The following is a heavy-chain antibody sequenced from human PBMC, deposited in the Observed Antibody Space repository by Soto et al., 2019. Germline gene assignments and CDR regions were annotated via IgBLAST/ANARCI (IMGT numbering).Heavy chain of an antibody. J-gene: IGHJ3*02. CDR1: GYTFTNNW. V-gene: IGHV5-51*01. CDR2: IYPGDSDT. Sequence: GESLKISCKGSGYTFTNNWIGWVRQMPGKGLECMGIIYPGDSDTRYSPSFQGQVTISADKPISTAYLQWSSLKASDTAIYYCARQSGYYYGSGSYLRNAFDIWGQGTMVTVSS. D-gene: IGHD3-10*01. CDR3: ARQSGYYYGSGSYLRNAFDI.